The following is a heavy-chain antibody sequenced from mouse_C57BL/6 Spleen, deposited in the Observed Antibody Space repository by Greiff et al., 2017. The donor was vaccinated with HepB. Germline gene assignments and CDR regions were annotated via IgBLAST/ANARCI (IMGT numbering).Heavy chain of an antibody. D-gene: IGHD1-1*01. Sequence: QVQLQQSGAELVKPGASVKISCKASGYAFSSYWMNWVKQRPGKGLEWIGQIYPGDGDTNYNGKFKGKATLTADKSSSTAYMQLSSLTSEDSAVFFGGREGGTYGSSPAYFDVWGTGTTVTVSS. J-gene: IGHJ1*03. V-gene: IGHV1-80*01. CDR1: GYAFSSYW. CDR3: GREGGTYGSSPAYFDV. CDR2: IYPGDGDT.